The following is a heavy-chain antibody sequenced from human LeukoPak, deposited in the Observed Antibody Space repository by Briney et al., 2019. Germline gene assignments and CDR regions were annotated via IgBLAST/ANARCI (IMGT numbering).Heavy chain of an antibody. J-gene: IGHJ1*01. D-gene: IGHD6-19*01. V-gene: IGHV3-7*03. CDR1: GFTFSNYW. Sequence: GGSLRLSCATSGFTFSNYWMSWVRQAPGKGLEWVANIKQDGSEKYYVDSVKGRFTISRDNAKNSLYLQMNSLTAEDTAVYYCGSAQWSPLPQHWGQGTLVTVSS. CDR3: GSAQWSPLPQH. CDR2: IKQDGSEK.